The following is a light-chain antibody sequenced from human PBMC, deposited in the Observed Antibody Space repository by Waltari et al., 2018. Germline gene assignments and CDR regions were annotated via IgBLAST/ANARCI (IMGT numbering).Light chain of an antibody. J-gene: IGKJ2*01. Sequence: IVITQSPATLSVSPGERATLSCRASQSVSSNLACYQQKPGQAPRLLIYGASTRATGIPARFSGSGSGTEFTLTISILQSEAFAVYYCQQYNNWPPLTFGQGTKLEIK. V-gene: IGKV3-15*01. CDR1: QSVSSN. CDR2: GAS. CDR3: QQYNNWPPLT.